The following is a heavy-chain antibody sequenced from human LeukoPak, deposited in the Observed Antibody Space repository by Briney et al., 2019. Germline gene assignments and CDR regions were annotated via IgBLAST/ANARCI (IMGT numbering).Heavy chain of an antibody. Sequence: GRSLRLSCAASGFTFSSYGMHWVRQAPGKGLEWVTFISFDGSYKYYPDSVKGRFTISRDNSKNTLYLQMNSLRAEDTAVYYCAREELHGAFDIWGQGTMVTVSS. J-gene: IGHJ3*02. D-gene: IGHD1-26*01. CDR3: AREELHGAFDI. V-gene: IGHV3-30*03. CDR2: ISFDGSYK. CDR1: GFTFSSYG.